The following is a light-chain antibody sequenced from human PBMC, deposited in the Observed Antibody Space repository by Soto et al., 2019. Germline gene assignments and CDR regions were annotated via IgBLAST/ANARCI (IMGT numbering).Light chain of an antibody. CDR1: QDINIY. Sequence: DIQVTQSPSSLSASVGDRVTITCRAGQDINIYLAWYQQKPGKVPQLLISAASTLQSGVPSRFSGSGSGTDFTLTISSLQPEDVATYYCQKYDGAPLTFGGGTKVEIK. J-gene: IGKJ4*01. CDR2: AAS. V-gene: IGKV1-27*01. CDR3: QKYDGAPLT.